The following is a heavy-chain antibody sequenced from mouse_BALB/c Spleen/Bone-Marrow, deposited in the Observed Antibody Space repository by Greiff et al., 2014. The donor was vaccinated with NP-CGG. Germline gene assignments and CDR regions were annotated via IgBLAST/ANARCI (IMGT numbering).Heavy chain of an antibody. Sequence: VQLQQSVAELVKPGASVKLSCTASGFNIKDTYMHWVKQRPEQGLEWIGRIDPANGNTKYDPKFQGKATITADTSSNTAYLQLSSLTSEDTAVYYGASYYYGSSSFADWGQGTLVTVSA. V-gene: IGHV14-3*02. CDR1: GFNIKDTY. J-gene: IGHJ3*01. CDR3: ASYYYGSSSFAD. D-gene: IGHD1-1*01. CDR2: IDPANGNT.